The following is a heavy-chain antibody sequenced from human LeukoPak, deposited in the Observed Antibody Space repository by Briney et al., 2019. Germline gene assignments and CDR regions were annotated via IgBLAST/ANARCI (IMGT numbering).Heavy chain of an antibody. V-gene: IGHV3-21*01. D-gene: IGHD2-2*01. Sequence: GGSLRLSCAASGFTFNSYSMDWVRQAPGKGLEWVSSISSDSSYIYYADSMEGRFTISRDNAKNSLYLQMNSLRAEDTAVYYCARTLQSCTSTSCYIWYFDLWGRGTLVTVSS. CDR2: ISSDSSYI. CDR3: ARTLQSCTSTSCYIWYFDL. CDR1: GFTFNSYS. J-gene: IGHJ2*01.